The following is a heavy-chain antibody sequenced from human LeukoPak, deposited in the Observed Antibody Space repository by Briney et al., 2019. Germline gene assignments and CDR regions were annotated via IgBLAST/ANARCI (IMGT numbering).Heavy chain of an antibody. CDR3: ASFNDYGEAYYFDY. V-gene: IGHV1-2*02. Sequence: ASVKVSCKASGYTFTSYGISWVRQAPGQGLEWMGWINPNSGGTNYAQKFQGRVTMTRDTSISTAYMELSRLRFDDTAVYYCASFNDYGEAYYFDYWGQGTLVTVSS. CDR2: INPNSGGT. CDR1: GYTFTSYG. J-gene: IGHJ4*02. D-gene: IGHD4-17*01.